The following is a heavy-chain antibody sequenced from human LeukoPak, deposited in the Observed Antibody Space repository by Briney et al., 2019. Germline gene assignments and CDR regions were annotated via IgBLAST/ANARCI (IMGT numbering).Heavy chain of an antibody. V-gene: IGHV4-59*08. CDR1: GGSISSYY. D-gene: IGHD2-2*01. CDR2: IYYGGST. J-gene: IGHJ5*02. Sequence: SETLSLTCTVSGGSISSYYWSWIRQPPGKRLEWIGHIYYGGSTNYNPSLKSRVTISVDTSKNQFSLKLSSVTAADTAVYYCARQTADLTWFDPWGQGTLVTVSS. CDR3: ARQTADLTWFDP.